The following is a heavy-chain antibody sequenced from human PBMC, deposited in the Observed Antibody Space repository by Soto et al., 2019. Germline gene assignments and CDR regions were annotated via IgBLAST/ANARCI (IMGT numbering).Heavy chain of an antibody. J-gene: IGHJ4*02. CDR2: IYHSGST. V-gene: IGHV4-30-2*01. CDR3: ARYYYDSSGYYYFDY. CDR1: GGSISSGGYS. Sequence: SETLSLTCAVSGGSISSGGYSWSWIRQPPGKGLEWIGYIYHSGSTYYNPSLKSRVTISVDRSRNQFSLKLSSVTAADTAVYYCARYYYDSSGYYYFDYWGQGTLVTVSS. D-gene: IGHD3-22*01.